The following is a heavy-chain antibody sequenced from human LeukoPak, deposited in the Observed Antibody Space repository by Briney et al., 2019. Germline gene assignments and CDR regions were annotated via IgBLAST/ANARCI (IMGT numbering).Heavy chain of an antibody. CDR2: ISNSGTT. V-gene: IGHV4-31*03. CDR1: DGSIGSEGYY. J-gene: IGHJ4*02. Sequence: SQTLSLTCTVSDGSIGSEGYYWSWIRQHPGKGLEWIGYISNSGTTYYNPSLKSRVTISVDMSKKQFSLKLNSLTAADTAVYYCARAGFYYAMSGKRLPVGPFNYWGQGTPVTVSS. D-gene: IGHD3-22*01. CDR3: ARAGFYYAMSGKRLPVGPFNY.